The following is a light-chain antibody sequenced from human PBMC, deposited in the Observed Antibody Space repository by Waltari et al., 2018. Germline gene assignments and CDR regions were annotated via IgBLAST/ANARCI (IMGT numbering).Light chain of an antibody. V-gene: IGKV4-1*01. Sequence: DIVMTQSPDSLAVSLGERAPINCKSTQTVLHSSNNKNYLAWYQQKPGQLPKLLIYWASTRESGVPDRFSGSGSGTDFTLTISSLQAEDVAVYYCQQYYNTPLTFGGGTKVEIK. CDR3: QQYYNTPLT. CDR2: WAS. CDR1: QTVLHSSNNKNY. J-gene: IGKJ4*01.